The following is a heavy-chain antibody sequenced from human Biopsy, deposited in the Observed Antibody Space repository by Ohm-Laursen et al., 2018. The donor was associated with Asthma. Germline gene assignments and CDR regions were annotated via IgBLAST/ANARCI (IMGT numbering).Heavy chain of an antibody. J-gene: IGHJ6*02. D-gene: IGHD3-10*01. CDR3: ARAVDYSHYYGIDV. CDR2: ISVYNGNT. Sequence: SSVKVSCKTSGYTFNSAGLTWVRQAPGQGLEWMGWISVYNGNTKVAQKLQGRVTMITDTSTSTAYMGLRSLRSDDTAVYFCARAVDYSHYYGIDVWGQGTTVTVS. CDR1: GYTFNSAG. V-gene: IGHV1-18*01.